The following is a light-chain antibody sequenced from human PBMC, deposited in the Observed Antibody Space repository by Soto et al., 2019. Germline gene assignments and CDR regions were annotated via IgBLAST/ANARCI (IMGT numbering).Light chain of an antibody. CDR1: SSDVGGYDY. CDR2: DVN. Sequence: QSALTQPASVCGSPGQSISISCTGTSSDVGGYDYVSWYQQHPGKAPKLMIYDVNIRPSGVSDRFSGSKSGYTASLTISGLQAEDDADYCCSSFTVSGPIFGGGTKLTVL. J-gene: IGLJ2*01. CDR3: SSFTVSGPI. V-gene: IGLV2-14*03.